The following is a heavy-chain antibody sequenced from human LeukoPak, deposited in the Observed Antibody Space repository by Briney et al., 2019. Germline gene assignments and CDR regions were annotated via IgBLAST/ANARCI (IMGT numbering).Heavy chain of an antibody. V-gene: IGHV4-39*07. CDR2: IYYSGST. CDR1: GGSISSSSYY. Sequence: SETLSLTCTVSGGSISSSSYYWGWIRQPPGKGLEWIGSIYYSGSTYYNPSLKSRVTISVDRSKNQFSLKLSSVTAADTAVYYCARGSGSSGRNDYWGQGTLVTVSS. D-gene: IGHD6-25*01. J-gene: IGHJ4*02. CDR3: ARGSGSSGRNDY.